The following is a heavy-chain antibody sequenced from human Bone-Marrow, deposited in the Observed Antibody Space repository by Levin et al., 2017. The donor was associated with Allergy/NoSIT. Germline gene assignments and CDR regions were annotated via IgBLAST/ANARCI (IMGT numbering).Heavy chain of an antibody. V-gene: IGHV4-4*07. J-gene: IGHJ5*02. CDR3: ARDRGYCSSTSCPNWFDP. CDR1: GGSISSYY. CDR2: IYTSGST. D-gene: IGHD2-2*01. Sequence: SQTLSLTCTVSGGSISSYYWSWIRPPAGKGLEWIGRIYTSGSTNYNPSLTSRVTMSVDTSKNQFSLKLSSVTAADTAVYYCARDRGYCSSTSCPNWFDPWGQGTLVTVSS.